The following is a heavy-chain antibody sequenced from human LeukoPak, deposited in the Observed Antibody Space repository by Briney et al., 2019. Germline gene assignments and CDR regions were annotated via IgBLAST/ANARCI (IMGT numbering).Heavy chain of an antibody. V-gene: IGHV3-48*01. D-gene: IGHD7-27*01. J-gene: IGHJ4*02. Sequence: GGSLRLSCATSGFTLRYYQMNWVRQAPGKGLEWVSYINVVNGAIYYADSVKGRFTISGDFATNSVYLQMNSLRAEDTAVYYCAKDGGLWVSAHWGDSWGRGTLVTVSS. CDR1: GFTLRYYQ. CDR3: AKDGGLWVSAHWGDS. CDR2: INVVNGAI.